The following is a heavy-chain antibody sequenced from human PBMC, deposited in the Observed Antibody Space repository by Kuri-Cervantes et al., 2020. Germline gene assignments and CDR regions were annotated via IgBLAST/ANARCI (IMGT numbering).Heavy chain of an antibody. CDR2: INPNSGGT. CDR1: GYTFTGYY. J-gene: IGHJ6*02. CDR3: ARDVPYYDFWSGWEPSYYYYGMDV. D-gene: IGHD3-3*01. V-gene: IGHV1-2*02. Sequence: ASVKVSCKASGYTFTGYYMHWVRQAPGQGLEWMGWINPNSGGTKFAQKFQGRVTMTRDTSISTAYMELSRLRSDDTAVYYCARDVPYYDFWSGWEPSYYYYGMDVWGQGTTVTVSS.